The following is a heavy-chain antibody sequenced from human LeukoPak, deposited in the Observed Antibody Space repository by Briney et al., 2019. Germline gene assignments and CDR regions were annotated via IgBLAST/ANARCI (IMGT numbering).Heavy chain of an antibody. Sequence: GGSLRLSCVVSGISLSNYGLNWVRQAPGKGLEWVAGISDSGGRTKYADSVKGRFTISRDNLKSTLYLQMNSLRAEDTAVYFCAKRGVVIRVILVGFHKEAYYFDSWGQGALVTVSS. CDR3: AKRGVVIRVILVGFHKEAYYFDS. V-gene: IGHV3-23*01. J-gene: IGHJ4*02. CDR2: ISDSGGRT. CDR1: GISLSNYG. D-gene: IGHD3-22*01.